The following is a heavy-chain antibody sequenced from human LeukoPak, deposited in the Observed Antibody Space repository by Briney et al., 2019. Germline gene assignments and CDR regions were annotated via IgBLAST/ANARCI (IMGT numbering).Heavy chain of an antibody. Sequence: SETLSLTCAVSGGSISSYYWSWIRQPAGKGLEWIGRIYTSGSTNYNASLKSRVSMSVDTSKDQFSLKLSSVTAADTAVFYCARENSGSYREFDYWGQGTLVTVSS. CDR1: GGSISSYY. CDR3: ARENSGSYREFDY. V-gene: IGHV4-4*07. CDR2: IYTSGST. D-gene: IGHD1-26*01. J-gene: IGHJ4*02.